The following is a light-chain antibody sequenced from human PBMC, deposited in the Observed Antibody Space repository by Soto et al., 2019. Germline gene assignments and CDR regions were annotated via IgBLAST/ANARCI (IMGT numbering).Light chain of an antibody. CDR2: GAS. J-gene: IGKJ3*01. CDR3: QQIKNFPPLST. V-gene: IGKV1-9*01. Sequence: DIQLTQSPFFLSASVGDRVTITCRASQGIRSYLAWYQQRPGKAPELLIYGASTLRTGVASRFSGRGSGTEVTHTIHSLQPEDFATYFCQQIKNFPPLSTLVTGTKVDIK. CDR1: QGIRSY.